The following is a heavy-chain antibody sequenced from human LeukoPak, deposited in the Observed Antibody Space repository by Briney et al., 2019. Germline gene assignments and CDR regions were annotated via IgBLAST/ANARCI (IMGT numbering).Heavy chain of an antibody. CDR1: GFTFNSYS. CDR2: ISSSTSRI. CDR3: TRDIHWAFDY. D-gene: IGHD7-27*01. J-gene: IGHJ4*02. V-gene: IGHV3-48*02. Sequence: GGSLRLSCGASGFTFNSYSMNWVRQAPGKGLEWVSYISSSTSRIYYADSVKGRFTISRDSARRSLFLQMNSLRDEDTAVYYCTRDIHWAFDYWGQGTLVTVSS.